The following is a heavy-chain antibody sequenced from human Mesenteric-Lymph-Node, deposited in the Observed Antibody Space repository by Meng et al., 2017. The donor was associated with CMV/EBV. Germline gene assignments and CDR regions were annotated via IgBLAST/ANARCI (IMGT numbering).Heavy chain of an antibody. CDR2: IYYTGNT. CDR3: ARGTWAAAPSYY. J-gene: IGHJ4*02. V-gene: IGHV4-61*03. CDR1: GGSVSSGRYY. Sequence: GSLRLSCTVSGGSVSSGRYYWSRLRQHPGKGLEFIGYIYYTGNTNYNPSLMSRVTISLDTSKNHFSLRLTSVTAADTAVYYCARGTWAAAPSYYWGQGILVTVSS. D-gene: IGHD6-13*01.